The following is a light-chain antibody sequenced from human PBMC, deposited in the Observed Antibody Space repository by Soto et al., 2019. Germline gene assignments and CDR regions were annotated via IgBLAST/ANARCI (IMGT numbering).Light chain of an antibody. CDR2: DVS. J-gene: IGLJ2*01. CDR1: SSDVGGYNY. CDR3: SSYTSSSLGVV. Sequence: QSALTQPASVSGSPGQSITISCTVTSSDVGGYNYVSWYQQHPGKAPKLMIYDVSNRPSGVSNRFSGSKSGNTASLTISGLQAEDEADYYCSSYTSSSLGVVVGGGTKLTVL. V-gene: IGLV2-14*01.